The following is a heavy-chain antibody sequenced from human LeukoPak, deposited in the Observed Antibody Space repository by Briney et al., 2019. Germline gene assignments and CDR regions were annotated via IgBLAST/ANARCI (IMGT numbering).Heavy chain of an antibody. J-gene: IGHJ4*02. V-gene: IGHV1-18*01. CDR2: ISAYNGDT. CDR1: GYTFTSFG. CDR3: AREHSSSCLLLDC. D-gene: IGHD6-13*01. Sequence: GASVTVSCKASGYTFTSFGISWVRQAPGQGLEWTGWISAYNGDTYFAQKSQRRLTMTTDASASTAHMVLRSLSSDDAAVYYCAREHSSSCLLLDCWGQGTLVSVSS.